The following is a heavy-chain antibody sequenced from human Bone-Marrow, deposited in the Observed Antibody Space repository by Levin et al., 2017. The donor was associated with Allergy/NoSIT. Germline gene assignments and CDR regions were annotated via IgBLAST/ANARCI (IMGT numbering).Heavy chain of an antibody. Sequence: PGGSLRLSCAASGFSFSSSAMHWVRQAPGKGLEWVAIILHDGSNKHYGDAVRGRFIISSDNSNNTLYLQMNSLRPEDTSIYYCARTVAGTSIDNWGQGTLVTVSS. CDR2: ILHDGSNK. CDR3: ARTVAGTSIDN. D-gene: IGHD6-19*01. V-gene: IGHV3-30-3*01. J-gene: IGHJ4*02. CDR1: GFSFSSSA.